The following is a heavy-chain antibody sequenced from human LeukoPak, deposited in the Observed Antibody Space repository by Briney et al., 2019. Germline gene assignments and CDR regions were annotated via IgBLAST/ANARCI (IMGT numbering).Heavy chain of an antibody. CDR3: AKDPSDTAMVVAYFDY. Sequence: PGGSLRLSCAASGFTFSSYAMSWVRQAPGKGLEWVSAISGSGGSTYYADSVKGRFTISRDNSKNTLYLQMNSLRAEDTAVCYCAKDPSDTAMVVAYFDYWGQGTLVTVSS. D-gene: IGHD5-18*01. CDR2: ISGSGGST. V-gene: IGHV3-23*01. J-gene: IGHJ4*02. CDR1: GFTFSSYA.